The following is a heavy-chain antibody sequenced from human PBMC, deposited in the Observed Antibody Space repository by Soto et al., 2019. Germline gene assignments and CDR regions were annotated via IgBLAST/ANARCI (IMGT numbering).Heavy chain of an antibody. Sequence: EVQLVESGGGLEQPGRSLRLSCAASGFTFDDYAMHWVRQAPGKGLEWVSGISWNSGSIGYADSVKGRFTISRDNAKNSLYLQMNSLRAEDTALYYCAKEVYGDLDYWGQGTLVTVSS. D-gene: IGHD4-17*01. V-gene: IGHV3-9*01. CDR3: AKEVYGDLDY. J-gene: IGHJ4*02. CDR1: GFTFDDYA. CDR2: ISWNSGSI.